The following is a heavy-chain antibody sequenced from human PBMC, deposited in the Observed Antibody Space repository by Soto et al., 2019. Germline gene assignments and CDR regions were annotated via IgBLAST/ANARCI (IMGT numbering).Heavy chain of an antibody. Sequence: GGSLRLSCASSVFTFSSYAMSWVRHSPGKWLEWVSAISGSGGSTYYADSVKGRFTISRDNSKNTLYLQMNSLRAEDTAVYYCARGSIAEDGIFEYWGQGTLVIVSS. J-gene: IGHJ4*02. CDR1: VFTFSSYA. V-gene: IGHV3-23*01. CDR2: ISGSGGST. CDR3: ARGSIAEDGIFEY. D-gene: IGHD6-13*01.